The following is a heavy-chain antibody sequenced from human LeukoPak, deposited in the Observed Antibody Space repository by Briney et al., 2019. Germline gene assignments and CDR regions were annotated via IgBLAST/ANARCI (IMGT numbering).Heavy chain of an antibody. CDR2: INHSGYT. CDR3: TRAVAGHPD. J-gene: IGHJ4*02. Sequence: PSETLSLTCAVSGVPFSNYYWSWVRQSPRQGLEWIGEINHSGYTNYSPSLKSRVTMSIDTSKNQFSLMLTSVTAADTGVYYCTRAVAGHPDWGQGTRVTVSS. CDR1: GVPFSNYY. V-gene: IGHV4-34*01. D-gene: IGHD6-19*01.